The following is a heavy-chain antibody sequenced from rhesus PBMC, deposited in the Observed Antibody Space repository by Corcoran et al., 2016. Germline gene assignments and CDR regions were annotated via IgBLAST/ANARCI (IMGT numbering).Heavy chain of an antibody. Sequence: QVQLQESGPGVVKPSETLSLTCAVSGGSISDNYRWSWIRQPPGKGLEWIGFIYGRSTNTNYNPSLKSRVPLSKETAKIQFSLKLSSVTAADTAVYFCAREDVVVLRFWGQGVLVTISS. CDR1: GGSISDNYR. V-gene: IGHV4S10*01. D-gene: IGHD2-15*01. CDR3: AREDVVVLRF. CDR2: IYGRSTNT. J-gene: IGHJ4*01.